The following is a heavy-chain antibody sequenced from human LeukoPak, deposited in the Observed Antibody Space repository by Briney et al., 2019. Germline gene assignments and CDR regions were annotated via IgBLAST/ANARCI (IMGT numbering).Heavy chain of an antibody. CDR2: IYNSGST. D-gene: IGHD2-8*01. V-gene: IGHV4-31*03. CDR1: GGSISSGGYY. J-gene: IGHJ4*02. CDR3: ARGYCTNGVCSSDYFDY. Sequence: TLSLTCTVSGGSISSGGYYWNGIRQHPGKGLEWIGYIYNSGSTNYNPSLKSRSTISLDTSKNQISLKPSSVIAADTAVYYCARGYCTNGVCSSDYFDYWGQGNLVTVSS.